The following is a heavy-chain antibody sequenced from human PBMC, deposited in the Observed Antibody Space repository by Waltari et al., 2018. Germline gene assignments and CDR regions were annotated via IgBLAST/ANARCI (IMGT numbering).Heavy chain of an antibody. CDR3: ARDRQSADY. CDR2: IKQDGSEK. J-gene: IGHJ4*02. Sequence: EVQLVESGGGLVQPGGSLRLSCSASGFPFSSYWMSWGRQAPGKGLEWVANIKQDGSEKYYVDSVKGRFTISRDNAKNSLYLQMNSLRAEDTAVYYCARDRQSADYWGQGTLVTVSS. V-gene: IGHV3-7*01. CDR1: GFPFSSYW.